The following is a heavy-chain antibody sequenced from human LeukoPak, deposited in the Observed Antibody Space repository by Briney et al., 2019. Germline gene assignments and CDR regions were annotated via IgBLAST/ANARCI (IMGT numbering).Heavy chain of an antibody. V-gene: IGHV4-34*01. CDR2: INFSGYT. CDR3: ARVGSTPAKFNH. D-gene: IGHD2-2*01. Sequence: SETLSLTCAVSGVSFGRYSWTWIRQSPGKGLECIGEINFSGYTKYNPSLKSRVTMSVDTSKNQFSLKLASVTAADTAIYFCARVGSTPAKFNHWGQGTLVTVSS. CDR1: GVSFGRYS. J-gene: IGHJ4*02.